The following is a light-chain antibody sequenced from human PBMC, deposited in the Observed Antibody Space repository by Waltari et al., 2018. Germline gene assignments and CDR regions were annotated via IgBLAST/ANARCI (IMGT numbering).Light chain of an antibody. J-gene: IGKJ1*01. Sequence: IQMTQSPSTLSASVGDRVTITCRASHSMSSWLAWYPQKPGKAPKLLIYKASTLESGVPSRVSGSGSGTEFTLTISSLQPDDFATYYCQQYNSYSRTFGQGTKVEI. V-gene: IGKV1-5*03. CDR3: QQYNSYSRT. CDR1: HSMSSW. CDR2: KAS.